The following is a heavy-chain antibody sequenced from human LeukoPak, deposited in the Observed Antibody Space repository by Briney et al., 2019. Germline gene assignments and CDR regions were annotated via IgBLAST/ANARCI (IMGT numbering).Heavy chain of an antibody. Sequence: GASVKVSSKASGYTFTSYGISWVRQAPGQGLEWMGWISAYNGNTNYAQKLQGRVTMTTDTSTSTAYMELRSLRSDDTAVYYCASASPPHYYYYMDVWGKGTTVTVSS. CDR3: ASASPPHYYYYMDV. CDR2: ISAYNGNT. CDR1: GYTFTSYG. J-gene: IGHJ6*03. V-gene: IGHV1-18*01.